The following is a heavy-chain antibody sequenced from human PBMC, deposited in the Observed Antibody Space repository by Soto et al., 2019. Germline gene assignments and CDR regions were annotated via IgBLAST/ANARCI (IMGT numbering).Heavy chain of an antibody. CDR2: IIPIFGTA. CDR3: ARTATIYFLLRFLEGTRPYYYYGMDV. V-gene: IGHV1-69*13. D-gene: IGHD3-3*01. J-gene: IGHJ6*02. CDR1: GGTFSSYA. Sequence: GASVKVSCKASGGTFSSYAISWVRQAPGQGLEWMGGIIPIFGTANYAQKFQGRVTITADESTSTADMELSRLRSEDTAVYYCARTATIYFLLRFLEGTRPYYYYGMDVWGQGTTVTVSS.